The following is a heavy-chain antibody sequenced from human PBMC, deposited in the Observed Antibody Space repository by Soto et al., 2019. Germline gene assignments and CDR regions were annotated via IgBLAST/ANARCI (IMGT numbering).Heavy chain of an antibody. CDR3: ARAGTWRYYYYYYGMDV. D-gene: IGHD1-7*01. V-gene: IGHV3-7*03. CDR2: IKQDGSEK. Sequence: PGGSLRLSCAASGFTFSDYWMSWVRQAPGKGLEWVANIKQDGSEKYYVDSVKGRFTISRDNAKNSLYLQMNSLRAEDTAVYYCARAGTWRYYYYYYGMDVWGQGTTVTVSS. J-gene: IGHJ6*02. CDR1: GFTFSDYW.